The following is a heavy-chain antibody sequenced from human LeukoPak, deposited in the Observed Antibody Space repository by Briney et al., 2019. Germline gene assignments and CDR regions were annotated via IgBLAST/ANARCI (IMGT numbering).Heavy chain of an antibody. CDR1: GYTFTGFY. CDR3: ARVTAPGDTSGWSAFDY. D-gene: IGHD6-19*01. CDR2: INPHSGGT. V-gene: IGHV1-2*02. J-gene: IGHJ4*02. Sequence: ASVKVSCKASGYTFTGFYMHWVRQAPGQGLEWVGWINPHSGGTNYAQKFQGRVTMTRDTSINTAYMELSSLRSDDTAVYYCARVTAPGDTSGWSAFDYWGQGTLVTVSS.